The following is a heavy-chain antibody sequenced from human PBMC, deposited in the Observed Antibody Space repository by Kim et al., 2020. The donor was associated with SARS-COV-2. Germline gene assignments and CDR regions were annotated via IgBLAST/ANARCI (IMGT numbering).Heavy chain of an antibody. Sequence: SETLSLTCAVYGGSFSGYYWSWIRQPPGKGLEWIGEINHSGSTNYNPSLKSRVTISVDTSKNQFSLKLSSVTAADTAVYYCASLVSPDYYDSSGSDYWGQGTLVTVSS. V-gene: IGHV4-34*01. CDR1: GGSFSGYY. D-gene: IGHD3-22*01. CDR2: INHSGST. J-gene: IGHJ4*02. CDR3: ASLVSPDYYDSSGSDY.